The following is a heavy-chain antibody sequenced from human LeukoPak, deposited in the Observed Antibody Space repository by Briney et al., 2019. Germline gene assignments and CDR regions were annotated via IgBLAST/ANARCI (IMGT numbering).Heavy chain of an antibody. V-gene: IGHV3-23*01. CDR3: LSAKRDNSGSFNWFDP. D-gene: IGHD6-19*01. J-gene: IGHJ5*02. Sequence: GGSLRLSCAASGFTFSSYAMSWVRQAPGKGLEWVSAISGSGGSTYYADSVKDRSTISRDNSKNILYLQMNSLRAEDTAVYYCLSAKRDNSGSFNWFDPWAQGTLVPVSS. CDR2: ISGSGGST. CDR1: GFTFSSYA.